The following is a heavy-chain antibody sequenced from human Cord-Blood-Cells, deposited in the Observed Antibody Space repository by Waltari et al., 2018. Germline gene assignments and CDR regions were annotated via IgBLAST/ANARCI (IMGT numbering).Heavy chain of an antibody. CDR3: ARGGCSSTSCYPFDY. Sequence: QVQLQESGPGLVKPSPTLSLTCTVSGGSISSGGYYWRWLRQHPGKGLEWIGYIYYRGSTYYNPSLKSRVTISVDTSKNQFSLKLSSVTAADTAVYYCARGGCSSTSCYPFDYWGQGTLVTVSS. D-gene: IGHD2-2*01. CDR1: GGSISSGGYY. V-gene: IGHV4-31*03. CDR2: IYYRGST. J-gene: IGHJ4*02.